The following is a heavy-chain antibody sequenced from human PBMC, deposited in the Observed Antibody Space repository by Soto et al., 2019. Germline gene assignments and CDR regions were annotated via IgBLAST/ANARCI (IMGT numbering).Heavy chain of an antibody. CDR1: GFTFSSYA. J-gene: IGHJ6*02. CDR3: AKVAHSSGWYVGRSYYYYGMDV. D-gene: IGHD6-19*01. Sequence: EVQLLESGGGLVQPGGSLRLSCAASGFTFSSYAMSWVRQAPGKGLEWVSAISGSGGSTYYADSVKGRFTISRDNSKNTLYLQMNSLRAEDTAVYYCAKVAHSSGWYVGRSYYYYGMDVWGQGTTVTVSS. V-gene: IGHV3-23*01. CDR2: ISGSGGST.